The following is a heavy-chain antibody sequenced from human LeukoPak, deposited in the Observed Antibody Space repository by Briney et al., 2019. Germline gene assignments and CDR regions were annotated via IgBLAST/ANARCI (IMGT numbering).Heavy chain of an antibody. V-gene: IGHV4-34*01. CDR3: ARRSNSGYENY. D-gene: IGHD3-22*01. CDR1: GGSFSGYD. Sequence: SETLSLTCAVYGGSFSGYDWSWIRQPPGKGLEGIGEINHSGSTNYNPSLKSGVTISVDTSKNQFSLKLSSVTAADTAVYYCARRSNSGYENYWGQGTLVTVSS. J-gene: IGHJ4*02. CDR2: INHSGST.